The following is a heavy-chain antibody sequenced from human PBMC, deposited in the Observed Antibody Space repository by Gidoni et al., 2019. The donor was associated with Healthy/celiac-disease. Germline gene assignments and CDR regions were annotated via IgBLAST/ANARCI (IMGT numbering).Heavy chain of an antibody. V-gene: IGHV4-30-4*01. CDR1: GGSISSGDYY. CDR3: ARDRFLEWLHWFDP. D-gene: IGHD3-3*01. J-gene: IGHJ5*02. Sequence: QVQLQESGPGLVNPSQTLSLTCTVSGGSISSGDYYWSWIRQPPGKGLEWSGYIYYSGSTYYNPSLKSRVTISVDTSKNQFSLKLSSVTAADTAVYYCARDRFLEWLHWFDPWGQGTLVTVSS. CDR2: IYYSGST.